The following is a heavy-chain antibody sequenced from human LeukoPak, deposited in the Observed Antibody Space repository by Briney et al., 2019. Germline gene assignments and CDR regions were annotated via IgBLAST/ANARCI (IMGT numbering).Heavy chain of an antibody. D-gene: IGHD3-10*01. CDR2: INPNRGRT. CDR1: EYTFTGYY. CDR3: ARTAVGTMVRRRLYFYGMDV. Sequence: ASVKVSCKVSEYTFTGYYMHWVRQAPGQGLEWMGWINPNRGRTNYEQKFQGRVTMTWDTSISTAYMDLSRLRSDDTVVYYCARTAVGTMVRRRLYFYGMDVWGQGTTVTVSS. J-gene: IGHJ6*02. V-gene: IGHV1-2*02.